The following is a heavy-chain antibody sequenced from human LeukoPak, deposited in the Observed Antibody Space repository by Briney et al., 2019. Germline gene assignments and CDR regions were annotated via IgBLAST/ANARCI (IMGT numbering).Heavy chain of an antibody. CDR3: EKDRVARGEYFDY. D-gene: IGHD5-12*01. V-gene: IGHV3-23*01. J-gene: IGHJ4*02. CDR2: ISGSGDYT. Sequence: QPGGSLRLSCAASGFTFSDHAMSWVRQAPGKGLEWVSGISGSGDYTYHADSVKGRFTISRDNSKNTLYLQMNSLRAEDTAKYYCEKDRVARGEYFDYWGQGTLVTVSS. CDR1: GFTFSDHA.